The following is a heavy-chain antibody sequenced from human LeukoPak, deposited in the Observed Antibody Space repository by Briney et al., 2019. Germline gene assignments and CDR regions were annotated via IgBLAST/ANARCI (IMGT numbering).Heavy chain of an antibody. CDR3: AREAFDWNDRRTDFYFDY. CDR1: GGSFSGYY. Sequence: SETLSLTCAVYGGSFSGYYWSWIRQPPGKGLEWIGEINHSGSTNYNPSLKSRVTISVDTSKNQFSLKLSSVTAADTAVYYCAREAFDWNDRRTDFYFDYWGQGTLVTVSS. V-gene: IGHV4-34*01. CDR2: INHSGST. J-gene: IGHJ4*02. D-gene: IGHD1-1*01.